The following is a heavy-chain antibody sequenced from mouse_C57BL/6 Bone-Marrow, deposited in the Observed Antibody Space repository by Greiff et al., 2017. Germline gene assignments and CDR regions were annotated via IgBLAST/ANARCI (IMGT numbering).Heavy chain of an antibody. J-gene: IGHJ3*01. CDR3: ARRTWFAY. CDR2: ISSGGSYT. V-gene: IGHV5-6*01. Sequence: VQLKESGGDLVKPGGSLKLSCAASGFTFSSYGMSWVRQTPDKRLEWVATISSGGSYTYYPDSVKGRFTISRDNAKNTLYLQMSSLKSEDTAMYYCARRTWFAYWGQGTLVTVSA. CDR1: GFTFSSYG.